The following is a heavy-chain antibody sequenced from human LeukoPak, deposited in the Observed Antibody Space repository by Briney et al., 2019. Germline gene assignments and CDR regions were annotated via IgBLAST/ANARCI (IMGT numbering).Heavy chain of an antibody. CDR2: IRFDGGKK. D-gene: IGHD3-22*01. CDR1: GFSFSSYG. J-gene: IGHJ6*03. V-gene: IGHV3-30*02. CDR3: AKDGDSTGYYSSYYNHMDV. Sequence: GGSLRLSCAASGFSFSSYGFHWFRQAPGKGLEWVTFIRFDGGKKNYADSVKGRFAISRDNSKNTVYLQMNSLRAEDTAIYYCAKDGDSTGYYSSYYNHMDVWGKGTSVTISS.